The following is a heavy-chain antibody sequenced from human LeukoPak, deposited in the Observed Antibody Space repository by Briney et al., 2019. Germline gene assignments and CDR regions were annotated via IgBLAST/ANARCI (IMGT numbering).Heavy chain of an antibody. CDR3: AKDAVPAALGEYFFDY. CDR1: GFTFSSYG. Sequence: PGGSLRLSCAASGFTFSSYGMHWVRQAPGKGLEWVAVIWYDGSNKYYADSAKGRFTISRDNSKNTLYLQMNSLRDEDTAVYYCAKDAVPAALGEYFFDYWGQGTRVTVSS. V-gene: IGHV3-33*06. J-gene: IGHJ4*02. CDR2: IWYDGSNK. D-gene: IGHD2-2*01.